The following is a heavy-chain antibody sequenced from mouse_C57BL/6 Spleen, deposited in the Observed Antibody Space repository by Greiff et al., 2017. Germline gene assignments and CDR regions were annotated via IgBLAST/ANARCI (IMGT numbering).Heavy chain of an antibody. CDR2: INPSSGYT. CDR1: GYTFTSYW. D-gene: IGHD2-2*01. Sequence: QVQLKQSGAELAKPGASVKLSCKASGYTFTSYWMHWVKQRPGQGLEWIGYINPSSGYTKYNQKFKDKATLTADKSSSTAYMQLSSLTYEDSAVYYCARSGDGYEGAMDYWGQGTSVTVSS. J-gene: IGHJ4*01. CDR3: ARSGDGYEGAMDY. V-gene: IGHV1-7*01.